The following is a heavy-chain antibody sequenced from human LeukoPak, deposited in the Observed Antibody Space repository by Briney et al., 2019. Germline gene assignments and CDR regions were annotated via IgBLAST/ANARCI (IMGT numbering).Heavy chain of an antibody. V-gene: IGHV4-39*07. CDR2: IYYSGST. J-gene: IGHJ4*02. CDR1: GGSISSSSYY. CDR3: ARILDSSGYYYAGAFDY. Sequence: SETLSLTCTVSGGSISSSSYYWGWIRQPPGKGLEWIGSIYYSGSTYYNPSLKSRVTISVDTSKNQFSLKLSSVTAADTAVYYCARILDSSGYYYAGAFDYWGQGTLVTVSS. D-gene: IGHD3-22*01.